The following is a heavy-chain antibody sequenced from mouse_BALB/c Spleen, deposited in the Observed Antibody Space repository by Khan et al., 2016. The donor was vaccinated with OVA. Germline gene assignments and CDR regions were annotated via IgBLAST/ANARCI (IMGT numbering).Heavy chain of an antibody. Sequence: EVQLQQSGPELVKPGASVKISCKASGYSFTGYFMNWVMQSHGKSLEWIGRINPHIGATFYNQKFKGKATLTVDESSSTAHMELRSLASEDSAVYYCSRIYGSDFDYWGQGTTLTVSS. V-gene: IGHV1-20*02. J-gene: IGHJ2*01. CDR1: GYSFTGYF. CDR2: INPHIGAT. CDR3: SRIYGSDFDY. D-gene: IGHD1-1*01.